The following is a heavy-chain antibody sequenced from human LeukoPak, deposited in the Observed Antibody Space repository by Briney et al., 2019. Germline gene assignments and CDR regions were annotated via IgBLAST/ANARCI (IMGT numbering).Heavy chain of an antibody. CDR2: IKQDGSEK. V-gene: IGHV3-7*03. CDR3: AKKGYAGSGTYSYYFDY. Sequence: GGSLRLSCAASGFTFSSYWMSWVRQAPGKGLEWVANIKQDGSEKYYVDSVKGRFTISRDNAKNSLYLQMNSLRVDDTAVYYCAKKGYAGSGTYSYYFDYWGQGTLVTVSS. J-gene: IGHJ4*02. CDR1: GFTFSSYW. D-gene: IGHD3-10*01.